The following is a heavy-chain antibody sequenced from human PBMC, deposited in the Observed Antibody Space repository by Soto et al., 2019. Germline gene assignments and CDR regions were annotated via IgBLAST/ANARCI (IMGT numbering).Heavy chain of an antibody. CDR2: IYPGDSDT. V-gene: IGHV5-51*01. Sequence: GESLKISCRGSGYSFTSYWIGWVRQMPGKGLEWMGIIYPGDSDTRYSPSFQAQVTISADKSISTAYLQWSSLKASDTAMYYCARSHKYSSSWYGDYYSYYATDVWGQGPTVTVSS. CDR3: ARSHKYSSSWYGDYYSYYATDV. J-gene: IGHJ6*02. D-gene: IGHD6-13*01. CDR1: GYSFTSYW.